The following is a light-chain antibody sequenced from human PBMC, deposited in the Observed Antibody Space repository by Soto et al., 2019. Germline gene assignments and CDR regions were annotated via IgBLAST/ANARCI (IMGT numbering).Light chain of an antibody. CDR3: QQRSNWPIT. Sequence: EIVLTQSPATLSLSPGERATLSCRASQSVSSRLGWYQQKPGQAPRLLIYDASNRATGIPARFSGSGSGTDFTLTISSLDPEDSAVYYCQQRSNWPITFGQGTRLEMK. CDR2: DAS. J-gene: IGKJ5*01. CDR1: QSVSSR. V-gene: IGKV3-11*01.